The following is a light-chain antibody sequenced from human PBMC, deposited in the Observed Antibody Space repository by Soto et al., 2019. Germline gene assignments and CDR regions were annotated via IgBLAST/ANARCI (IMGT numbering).Light chain of an antibody. CDR1: QTVSSTS. V-gene: IGKV3-20*01. J-gene: IGKJ5*01. Sequence: EIVLTQSPGTLSLSPGVRATLSCWASQTVSSTSLAWYQQKPGQAPRLLIYDASNRATGIPARFSGSGSGTDFTLTITRLEPEDSAVYFCQQYTGPPTTFGQGTRLEIK. CDR2: DAS. CDR3: QQYTGPPTT.